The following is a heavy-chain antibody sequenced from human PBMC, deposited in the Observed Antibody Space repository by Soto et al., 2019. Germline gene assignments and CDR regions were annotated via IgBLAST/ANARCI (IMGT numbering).Heavy chain of an antibody. D-gene: IGHD2-15*01. J-gene: IGHJ6*02. CDR3: ARFPVVAATPEGYYYGMDV. CDR1: GGTFSSYA. V-gene: IGHV1-69*01. CDR2: IIPIFGTA. Sequence: QVQLVQSGAEVKKPGSSVKVSCKASGGTFSSYAISWVRQAPGQGLEWMGGIIPIFGTANYAQKFQGRVTITADESTSTAYMELSSLRSEDTAVYYCARFPVVAATPEGYYYGMDVWGQGTTVTVAS.